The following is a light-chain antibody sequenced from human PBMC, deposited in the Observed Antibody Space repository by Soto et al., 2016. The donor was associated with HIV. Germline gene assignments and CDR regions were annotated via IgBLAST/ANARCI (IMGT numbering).Light chain of an antibody. J-gene: IGKJ4*01. Sequence: DIQMTQSPSTLSASVGDRVTITCRASQSISSWLAWYQQKPGKAPKLLIYKASTLDTGVPSRFSGSGSGTEFTLTISRLQPADFATYYCLQHNSYPSFGGGTKVEIK. CDR2: KAS. CDR3: LQHNSYPS. V-gene: IGKV1-5*03. CDR1: QSISSW.